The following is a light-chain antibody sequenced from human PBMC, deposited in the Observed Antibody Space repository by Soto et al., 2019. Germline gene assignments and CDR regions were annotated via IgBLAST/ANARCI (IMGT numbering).Light chain of an antibody. CDR2: EVN. CDR1: NIDVGGYKY. Sequence: QSALTQPPSASGSPGQSVTISCTGTNIDVGGYKYVSWYQQHPGKAPKLIIYEVNKRPSGVPDRYSGSKSGNTASLTVSGLQAEDEADYYCISYAGSTNAFGTGTKVTVL. J-gene: IGLJ1*01. V-gene: IGLV2-8*01. CDR3: ISYAGSTNA.